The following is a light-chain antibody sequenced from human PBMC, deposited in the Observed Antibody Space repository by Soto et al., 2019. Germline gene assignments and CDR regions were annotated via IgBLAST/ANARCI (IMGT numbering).Light chain of an antibody. CDR2: EAN. J-gene: IGLJ2*01. CDR3: SSYAGYSTSVV. V-gene: IGLV2-23*01. Sequence: QSVLTQPASVSGSPGQSITISCTGTSSDVGSYNLVSWYQQHPGKAPKLMVYEANKRPSWVSDRFSGSKSGNTASLTISGLQAEDEAEYYCSSYAGYSTSVVFGGGTKLTVL. CDR1: SSDVGSYNL.